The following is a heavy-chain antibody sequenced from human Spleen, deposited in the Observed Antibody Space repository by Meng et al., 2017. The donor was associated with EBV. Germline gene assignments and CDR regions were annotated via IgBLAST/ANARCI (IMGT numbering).Heavy chain of an antibody. J-gene: IGHJ4*02. V-gene: IGHV4-4*02. CDR2: IYHTANT. CDR1: GGSISSSNW. CDR3: ARTVGATSVFDY. Sequence: GPLQESGPGLVKPSETLSLTCAVSGGSISSSNWWNWVRQPPGKGLEWIGDIYHTANTNYNPSLKSRVTISVDTSKNQFSLNLSSVTAADTAVYYCARTVGATSVFDYWGQGTLVTVSS. D-gene: IGHD1-26*01.